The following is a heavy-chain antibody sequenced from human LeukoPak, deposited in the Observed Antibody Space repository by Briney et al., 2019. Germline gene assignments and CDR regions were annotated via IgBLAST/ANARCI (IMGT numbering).Heavy chain of an antibody. V-gene: IGHV4-59*08. J-gene: IGHJ3*01. Sequence: SGTLSLTCSVSGDSISSSYLSWIRQPPGKGLEWIGNIYNSANTKYNPSLQSRVTMAVDTSKSQFSLRLTSVSAADTAVYYCARRFSSRSDGNGYYYGHDAFDVWGQGTLVTVSS. CDR2: IYNSANT. CDR3: ARRFSSRSDGNGYYYGHDAFDV. CDR1: GDSISSSY. D-gene: IGHD3-22*01.